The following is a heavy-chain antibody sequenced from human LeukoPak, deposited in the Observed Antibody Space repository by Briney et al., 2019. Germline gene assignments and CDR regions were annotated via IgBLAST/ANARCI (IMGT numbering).Heavy chain of an antibody. V-gene: IGHV4-30-4*01. CDR1: GGSISSGDYY. CDR2: IYYSGST. D-gene: IGHD4-17*01. J-gene: IGHJ4*02. CDR3: ARTGSTVTMLYPFDH. Sequence: SQTLSLTCTVSGGSISSGDYYWSWIRQPPGKGLEWIGYIYYSGSTNYNPSLKSRVSISVDTSKNQFSLKLSSVTAADTAVYYCARTGSTVTMLYPFDHWGQGTLVTVSS.